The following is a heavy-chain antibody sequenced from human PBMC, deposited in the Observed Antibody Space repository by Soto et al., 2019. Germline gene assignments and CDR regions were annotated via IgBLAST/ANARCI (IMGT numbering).Heavy chain of an antibody. D-gene: IGHD2-15*01. CDR2: INHSGST. J-gene: IGHJ5*02. CDR1: GGSFSGYY. Sequence: QVQLQQWGAGLLKPSETLSLTCAVYGGSFSGYYWSWIRQPPGKGLEWIGEINHSGSTNYNPSLKSRVTISVDTSKNQFSLKLSSVTAADTAVYYCARGRESCSGSSCYSKSSWFDPWGQGTLVTVSS. CDR3: ARGRESCSGSSCYSKSSWFDP. V-gene: IGHV4-34*01.